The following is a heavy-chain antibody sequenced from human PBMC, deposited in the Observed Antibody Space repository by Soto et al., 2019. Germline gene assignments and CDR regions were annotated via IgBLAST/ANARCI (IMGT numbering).Heavy chain of an antibody. J-gene: IGHJ4*02. CDR1: NGSISGFY. CDR2: IHCSGRT. Sequence: SETLSLTCIVSNGSISGFYWTWIRQPPGKILEWIGYIHCSGRTDYNPSLTSRATMSVDTSKNQFSLNLKSITAADTAVYYCVRVGVGIGNHFDSWGRGTLVTVSS. V-gene: IGHV4-59*12. D-gene: IGHD1-26*01. CDR3: VRVGVGIGNHFDS.